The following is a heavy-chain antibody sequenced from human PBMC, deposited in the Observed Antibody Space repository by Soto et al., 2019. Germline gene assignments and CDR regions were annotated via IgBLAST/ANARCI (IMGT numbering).Heavy chain of an antibody. D-gene: IGHD4-17*01. J-gene: IGHJ3*02. Sequence: EVQLLESGGGLVQPGESLRLSCAASGFTFSSYAMSWVRQAPGKGLEWVSALSGSGGSPYYADSVKGRFTISRDNSKNTLFLQMNSLRADDTDVYYCAKATVTTRGAFDIWGQGTMVTVSS. CDR3: AKATVTTRGAFDI. V-gene: IGHV3-23*01. CDR1: GFTFSSYA. CDR2: LSGSGGSP.